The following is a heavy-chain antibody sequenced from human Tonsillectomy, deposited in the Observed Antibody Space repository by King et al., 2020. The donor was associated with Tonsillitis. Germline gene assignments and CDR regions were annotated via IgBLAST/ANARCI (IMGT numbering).Heavy chain of an antibody. Sequence: VQLVESGGGLVQPGGSLRLSCAVSGFTFSRYDMHWVRQVPGKGLEWVSCIGTVDDTYYRDSVKGRFSISRDNARNSLYLQMNSLRAGDTAVYYCAREPMIASFFDALDFWGQGTLVTVSS. CDR1: GFTFSRYD. D-gene: IGHD2-21*01. CDR3: AREPMIASFFDALDF. J-gene: IGHJ3*01. V-gene: IGHV3-13*01. CDR2: IGTVDDT.